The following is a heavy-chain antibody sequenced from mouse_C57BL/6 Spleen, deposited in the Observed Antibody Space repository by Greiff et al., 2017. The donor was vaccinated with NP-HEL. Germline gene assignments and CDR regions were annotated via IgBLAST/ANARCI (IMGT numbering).Heavy chain of an antibody. CDR2: ISSGSSTI. V-gene: IGHV5-17*01. D-gene: IGHD4-1*01. J-gene: IGHJ3*01. Sequence: EVHLVESGGGLVKPGGSLKLSCAASGFTFSDYGMHWVRQAPEKGLEWVAYISSGSSTIYYADTVKGRFTISRDNAKNTLFLQMTSLRSEDTAMYYCARELGKAWFAYWGQGTLVTVSA. CDR3: ARELGKAWFAY. CDR1: GFTFSDYG.